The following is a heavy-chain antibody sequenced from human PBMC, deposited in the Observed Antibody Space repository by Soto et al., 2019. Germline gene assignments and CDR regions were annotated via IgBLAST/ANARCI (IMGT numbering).Heavy chain of an antibody. V-gene: IGHV3-11*05. D-gene: IGHD3-22*01. CDR2: ISSSSSYT. J-gene: IGHJ4*02. CDR1: GFTFSDYY. Sequence: PGGSLRLSCAASGFTFSDYYMSWIRQAPGKGLEWVSYISSSSSYTNYADSVKGRFTISRDNAKNSLYLQMNSLRAEDTAVYYCARGPPGRYYDSSGYYLDYWGQGTLVTVSS. CDR3: ARGPPGRYYDSSGYYLDY.